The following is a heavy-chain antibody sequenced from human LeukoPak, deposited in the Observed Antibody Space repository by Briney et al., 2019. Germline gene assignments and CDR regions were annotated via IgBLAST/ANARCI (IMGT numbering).Heavy chain of an antibody. CDR1: GFTFSNAW. CDR2: ISGSGGST. Sequence: GGSLRLSCAASGFTFSNAWMSWVRQAPGKGLEWVSAISGSGGSTYYADSVKGRFTISRDNSKNTLYLQMNSLRAEDTAVYYCAKDMTYYYDSSGYYWGQGTLVTVSS. CDR3: AKDMTYYYDSSGYY. D-gene: IGHD3-22*01. V-gene: IGHV3-23*01. J-gene: IGHJ4*02.